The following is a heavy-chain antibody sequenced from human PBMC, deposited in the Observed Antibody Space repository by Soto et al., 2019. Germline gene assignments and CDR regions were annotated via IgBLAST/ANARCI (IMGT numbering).Heavy chain of an antibody. D-gene: IGHD2-15*01. CDR2: VTGSGDRT. J-gene: IGHJ6*02. V-gene: IGHV3-23*01. Sequence: EVQLLDSGGGLVQPGGSLRLSCTASGFSFSNHAMSWVRQAPGKGLEWVSSVTGSGDRTFYADSVKGRFTVSRDNSKNTLSLQRSSLNVEGTAVYYCARGPCSDGNCCGRGDVWGQGTMVTVSS. CDR1: GFSFSNHA. CDR3: ARGPCSDGNCCGRGDV.